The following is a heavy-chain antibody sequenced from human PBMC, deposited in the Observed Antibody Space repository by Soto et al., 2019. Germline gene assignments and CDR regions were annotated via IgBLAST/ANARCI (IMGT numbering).Heavy chain of an antibody. CDR2: IDWADDK. D-gene: IGHD4-17*01. J-gene: IGHJ5*02. Sequence: SGPTMVNPTEALTLTCPFSGFSLTTSGMCVTWIRQPPGKALEWLALIDWADDKYYSTSLKTRLTITKDTSRNQVVLTMTNMDPVDTATYYCAHRGFFDSGHPNWFDPWGQGALVTVSS. CDR1: GFSLTTSGMC. CDR3: AHRGFFDSGHPNWFDP. V-gene: IGHV2-70*12.